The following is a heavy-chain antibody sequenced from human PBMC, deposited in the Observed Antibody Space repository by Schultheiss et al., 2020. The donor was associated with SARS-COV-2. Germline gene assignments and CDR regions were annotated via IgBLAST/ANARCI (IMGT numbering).Heavy chain of an antibody. J-gene: IGHJ3*02. Sequence: GGSLRLSCGASGFSFSSYSMNWVRQAPGKGLEWVSYISSSSSYIYYADSVKGRFTISRDNAKNSLYLQMNSLRAEDTAVYYCARDIGIAARPGAFDIWGQGTMVTVSS. CDR2: ISSSSSYI. D-gene: IGHD6-6*01. CDR1: GFSFSSYS. V-gene: IGHV3-21*05. CDR3: ARDIGIAARPGAFDI.